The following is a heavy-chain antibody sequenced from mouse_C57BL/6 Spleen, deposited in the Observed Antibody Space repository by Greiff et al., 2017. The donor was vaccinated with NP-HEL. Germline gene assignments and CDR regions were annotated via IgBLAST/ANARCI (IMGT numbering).Heavy chain of an antibody. V-gene: IGHV3-1*01. CDR3: ARDYYGTSMDY. J-gene: IGHJ4*01. Sequence: EVKLVESGPGMVKPSQSLSLTCTVTGYSITSGYDWHWIRHFPGNKLEWMGYISYSGSTNYNPSLKSRISITHDTSKNHFFLKLNSVTTEDTATYYCARDYYGTSMDYWGQGTSVTVSS. CDR1: GYSITSGYD. CDR2: ISYSGST. D-gene: IGHD2-1*01.